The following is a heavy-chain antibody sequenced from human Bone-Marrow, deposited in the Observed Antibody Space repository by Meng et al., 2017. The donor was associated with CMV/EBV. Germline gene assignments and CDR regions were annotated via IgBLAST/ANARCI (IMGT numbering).Heavy chain of an antibody. CDR3: AKDGRGSSGAYYFDY. CDR1: GFTFSSYA. Sequence: GESLKISCAASGFTFSSYAMSWVRQAPGKGLEWVSAISGSGGSTYYADSVKGRFTISRDNSKNTLYLQMNSLRTEDTALYYCAKDGRGSSGAYYFDYWGQGKLVTVSS. J-gene: IGHJ4*02. CDR2: ISGSGGST. V-gene: IGHV3-23*01. D-gene: IGHD6-6*01.